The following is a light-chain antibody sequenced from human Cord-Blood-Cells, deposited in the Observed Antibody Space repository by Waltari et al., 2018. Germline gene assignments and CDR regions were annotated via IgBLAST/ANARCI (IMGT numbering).Light chain of an antibody. Sequence: IVMTQSQATLSVSPGDRATLTCRASQSVSSNLAWYQQKPGQAPRLLIYGASTRATGIPARFSGSGSGTEFTLTISSLQSEDFAVYYCQQYNNWPPKVSFGQGTKLEIK. J-gene: IGKJ2*03. CDR1: QSVSSN. CDR3: QQYNNWPPKVS. CDR2: GAS. V-gene: IGKV3-15*01.